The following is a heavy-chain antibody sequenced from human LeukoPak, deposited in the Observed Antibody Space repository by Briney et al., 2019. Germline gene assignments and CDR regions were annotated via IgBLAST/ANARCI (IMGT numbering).Heavy chain of an antibody. D-gene: IGHD1-26*01. Sequence: SETLSLTCTVSGGSISSYYWSWIRQPPGKGLEWIGYIYYSGTTNYNPSLKSRVTISLDTSKNQFSLKLTSVTAADTAVYYCARASGGYSTHYWGQGTLVTVPS. CDR2: IYYSGTT. CDR3: ARASGGYSTHY. CDR1: GGSISSYY. J-gene: IGHJ4*02. V-gene: IGHV4-59*01.